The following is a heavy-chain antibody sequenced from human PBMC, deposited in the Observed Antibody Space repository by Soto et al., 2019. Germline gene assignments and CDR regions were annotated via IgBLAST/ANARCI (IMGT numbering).Heavy chain of an antibody. CDR1: GGTFSSYA. D-gene: IGHD6-6*01. CDR3: ARARYSSTSGFSGSYYYYGMDV. Sequence: VASVKVSCKASGGTFSSYAISWVRQAPGQGLEWMGGIIPIFGTANYAQKFQGRVTITADESTSTAYMELSSLRSEDTAVYYCARARYSSTSGFSGSYYYYGMDVWGQGTTVTVSS. V-gene: IGHV1-69*13. CDR2: IIPIFGTA. J-gene: IGHJ6*02.